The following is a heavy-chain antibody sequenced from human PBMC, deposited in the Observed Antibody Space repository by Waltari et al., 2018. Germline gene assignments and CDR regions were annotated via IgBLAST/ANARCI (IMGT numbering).Heavy chain of an antibody. CDR2: IYYSGST. J-gene: IGHJ4*02. Sequence: QVQLQESGPGLVKPSETLSLTCTVSGGSVSSGSYYWSWIRQPPGKGLEWIGYIYYSGSTNYNPSLKSRVTISVDTSKNQFSLKLSSVTAADTAVYYCAGAVAGMFYFDYWGQGTLVTVSS. D-gene: IGHD6-19*01. CDR1: GGSVSSGSYY. CDR3: AGAVAGMFYFDY. V-gene: IGHV4-61*01.